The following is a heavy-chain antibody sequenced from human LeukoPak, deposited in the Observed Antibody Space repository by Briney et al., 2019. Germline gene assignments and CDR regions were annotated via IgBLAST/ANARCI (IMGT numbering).Heavy chain of an antibody. CDR3: ARVFYPNWFDP. J-gene: IGHJ5*02. Sequence: PSETLSLTCTVSGGSISSYYWSWIRQPPGKGPEWIGYIYYSGSTNYNPSLKSRVTISVDTSKNQFSLKLSSVTAADTAVYYCARVFYPNWFDPWGQGTLVTVSS. V-gene: IGHV4-59*01. D-gene: IGHD2/OR15-2a*01. CDR1: GGSISSYY. CDR2: IYYSGST.